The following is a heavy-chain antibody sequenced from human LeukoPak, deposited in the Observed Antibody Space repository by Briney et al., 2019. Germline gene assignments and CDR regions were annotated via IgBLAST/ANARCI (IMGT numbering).Heavy chain of an antibody. CDR1: GFTFSSYA. CDR2: ISYDGSNK. Sequence: PGGSLRLSCAASGFTFSSYAMHWVRQAPGKGLEWVAVISYDGSNKYYADSVKGRFTISRDNSKNTLYLQMNSLRAEDTAVYYRARVRWLQFVTVDYWGQGTLVTVSS. V-gene: IGHV3-30-3*01. J-gene: IGHJ4*02. CDR3: ARVRWLQFVTVDY. D-gene: IGHD5-24*01.